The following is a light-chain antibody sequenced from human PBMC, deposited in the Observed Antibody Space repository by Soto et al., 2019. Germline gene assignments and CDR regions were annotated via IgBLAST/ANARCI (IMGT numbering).Light chain of an antibody. V-gene: IGLV1-51*02. CDR2: VND. Sequence: QSVLTQPPSVSAAPGQEVTISCSGSSSNIGNNYVSWYQQLPGTALKLLIYVNDKRPSGIPERFSGSKSGTSATLGITGLQTGDEADYYCGTWDSSLRALFGSGTKVTVL. J-gene: IGLJ1*01. CDR1: SSNIGNNY. CDR3: GTWDSSLRAL.